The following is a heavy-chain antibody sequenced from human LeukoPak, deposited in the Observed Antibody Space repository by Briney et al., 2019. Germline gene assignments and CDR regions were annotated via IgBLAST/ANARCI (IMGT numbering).Heavy chain of an antibody. J-gene: IGHJ4*02. CDR3: ARQWLVSPLFDY. V-gene: IGHV4-34*01. CDR2: INHSGST. CDR1: GGSFSGYY. Sequence: SETLSLTCAVYGGSFSGYYWSWIRQPPGKGPEWIGEINHSGSTNYNPSLRSRVTVSVHTSKNQLSLKLSSVTAADTAVYYCARQWLVSPLFDYWGQGTLVTVSS. D-gene: IGHD6-19*01.